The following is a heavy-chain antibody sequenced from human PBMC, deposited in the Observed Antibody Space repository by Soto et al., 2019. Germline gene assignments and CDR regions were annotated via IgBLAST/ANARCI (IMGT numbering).Heavy chain of an antibody. CDR1: GFTFSKPW. Sequence: EVQLMESGGGLVKPGGSLRLSCAASGFTFSKPWMNWVRQAPRKGLEWVGRIKRKTDGGTTDYAAPVKGRFTISRDDSKNTLYLQMTSLKTDDTAVYYCTAGISAAYTAGLDVWGQGTTVTVSS. V-gene: IGHV3-15*07. D-gene: IGHD3-16*01. J-gene: IGHJ6*02. CDR3: TAGISAAYTAGLDV. CDR2: IKRKTDGGTT.